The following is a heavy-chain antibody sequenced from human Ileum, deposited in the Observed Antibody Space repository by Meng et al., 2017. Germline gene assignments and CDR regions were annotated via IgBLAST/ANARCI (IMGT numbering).Heavy chain of an antibody. V-gene: IGHV4-38-2*01. Sequence: GSLRLSCAVSDYSISSGYFWGWIRQPPGKGLEWIGSFYHSGRTYYNPSLKSRVTISGDTSKNQFSLKLISMTAADTAVYFCVSGSYWGHFDYWGQGSLVTVSS. J-gene: IGHJ4*02. CDR1: DYSISSGYF. D-gene: IGHD1-26*01. CDR3: VSGSYWGHFDY. CDR2: FYHSGRT.